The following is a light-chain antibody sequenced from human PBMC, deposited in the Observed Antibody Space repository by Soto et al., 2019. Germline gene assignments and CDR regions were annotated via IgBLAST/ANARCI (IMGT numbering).Light chain of an antibody. Sequence: QSVLTQPPSVSGAPGQRVTLSCTGNTSNLGAGYDVHWYQQLPGAAPKLVIFGNRNRPSGVPERFSGSKSGTSASLAITGLQAEDEADYSCQAYDYILTASVFGGGTQLTVL. V-gene: IGLV1-40*01. CDR2: GNR. CDR1: TSNLGAGYD. J-gene: IGLJ3*02. CDR3: QAYDYILTASV.